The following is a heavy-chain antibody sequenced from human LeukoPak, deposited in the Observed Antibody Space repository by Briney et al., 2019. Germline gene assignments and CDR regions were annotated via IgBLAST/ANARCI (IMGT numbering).Heavy chain of an antibody. CDR1: GFTFSSYA. J-gene: IGHJ4*02. Sequence: PGGSLRLSCAASGFTFSSYAMSWVRQTPGKGLEWVSAISGSGGSTYYADSVKGRFTISRDNSKNTLYLQMNSLRAEDTAVYYCAKVTLGNSRFPELASWGQGTLVTVSS. V-gene: IGHV3-23*01. CDR3: AKVTLGNSRFPELAS. CDR2: ISGSGGST. D-gene: IGHD1-7*01.